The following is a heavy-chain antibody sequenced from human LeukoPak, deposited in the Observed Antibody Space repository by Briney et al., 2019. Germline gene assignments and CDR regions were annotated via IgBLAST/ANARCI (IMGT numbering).Heavy chain of an antibody. J-gene: IGHJ4*02. Sequence: PSETLSLTCTVSGGSISSYYWSWIRQPAGKGLEWTGRIYTSGSTNYNASLKSRVSMSVDTSKNQFSLKLSSVPAADTAVFYCARENSGSYREFDYWGQGTLVTVSS. CDR3: ARENSGSYREFDY. CDR2: IYTSGST. V-gene: IGHV4-4*07. CDR1: GGSISSYY. D-gene: IGHD1-26*01.